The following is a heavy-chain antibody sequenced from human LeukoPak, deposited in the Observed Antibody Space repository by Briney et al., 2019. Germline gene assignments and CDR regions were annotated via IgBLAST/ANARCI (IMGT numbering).Heavy chain of an antibody. Sequence: SGTLSLTCAVSGDSISSSNWWSWVRQPPGKGLEWIAEISHTENTNYNPSLESRVTISLDKSKNQFSLKLSSVTAADTAVYYCARHGNPMYYFDYWGQGTLVTVSS. D-gene: IGHD3-10*02. CDR2: ISHTENT. V-gene: IGHV4-4*02. CDR3: ARHGNPMYYFDY. CDR1: GDSISSSNW. J-gene: IGHJ4*02.